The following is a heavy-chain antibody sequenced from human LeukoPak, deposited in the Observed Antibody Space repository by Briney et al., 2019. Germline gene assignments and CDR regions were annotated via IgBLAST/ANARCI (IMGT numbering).Heavy chain of an antibody. CDR2: IYYSGST. V-gene: IGHV4-39*01. Sequence: SETLSLTCTVSGGSISSSSYYWGWIRQPPGKGLEWIGSIYYSGSTYYNPSLKSRVTISVDTSKNQFSLKLSSVTAADTAVYYCARLGYYDSSGYSDAFDIWGQGTMVTVSS. CDR1: GGSISSSSYY. D-gene: IGHD3-22*01. J-gene: IGHJ3*02. CDR3: ARLGYYDSSGYSDAFDI.